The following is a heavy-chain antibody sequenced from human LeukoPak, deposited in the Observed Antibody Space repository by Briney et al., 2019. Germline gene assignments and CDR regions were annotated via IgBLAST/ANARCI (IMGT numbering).Heavy chain of an antibody. CDR1: GGSFSGYY. CDR2: INHSGST. D-gene: IGHD3-22*01. V-gene: IGHV4-34*01. Sequence: SETLSLTCAVYGGSFSGYYWSWIRQPPGKGLEWIGEINHSGSTNYNPSLKSRVTISVDTSKNQFSLKLSSVTAADTAVYYCARGRAHWDTMIVGVLNYYYYYGMDVWGQGTTVTVSS. J-gene: IGHJ6*02. CDR3: ARGRAHWDTMIVGVLNYYYYYGMDV.